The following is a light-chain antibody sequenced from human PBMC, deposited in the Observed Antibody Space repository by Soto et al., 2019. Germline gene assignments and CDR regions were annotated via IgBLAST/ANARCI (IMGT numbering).Light chain of an antibody. CDR3: QYYDSSLSGWV. CDR2: GNS. V-gene: IGLV1-40*01. CDR1: SSNIGAGYD. Sequence: QSVLTQPPSVSGAPGQRVTISCTGSSSNIGAGYDVHWYQQLPRTAPKLLIYGNSNRPSGVPDRFSGSKSGTSASLAITGLQAEHEADYYCQYYDSSLSGWVFGGGTKLTVL. J-gene: IGLJ3*02.